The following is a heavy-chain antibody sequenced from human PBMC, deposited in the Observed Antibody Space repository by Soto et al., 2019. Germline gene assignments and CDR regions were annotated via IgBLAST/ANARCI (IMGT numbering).Heavy chain of an antibody. D-gene: IGHD5-12*01. J-gene: IGHJ4*02. Sequence: QVQLVESGGGVVQPGRSLRLSCAASGFTFSSYAMHWVRQAPGKGLEWVAVVSYDGSNKYYADSVKGRFTISRDNSKNTLYLQMNSLRAEDTAVYYCAREPIVATMDGYWGQGTLVTVSS. CDR2: VSYDGSNK. V-gene: IGHV3-30-3*01. CDR3: AREPIVATMDGY. CDR1: GFTFSSYA.